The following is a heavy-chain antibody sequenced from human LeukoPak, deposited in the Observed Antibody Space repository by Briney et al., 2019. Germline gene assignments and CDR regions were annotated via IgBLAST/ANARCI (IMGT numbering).Heavy chain of an antibody. J-gene: IGHJ4*02. V-gene: IGHV3-64*01. CDR2: ISRNGGST. CDR3: ASPGAYY. CDR1: GFTFSSYA. Sequence: PGGSLRLSCAASGFTFSSYAMHWVRQAPGKGLEYVSVISRNGGSTYYANSVKGRFTISRDNSKNTLYLQMGSLRAEDMAVYYCASPGAYYWGQGTLVTVSS.